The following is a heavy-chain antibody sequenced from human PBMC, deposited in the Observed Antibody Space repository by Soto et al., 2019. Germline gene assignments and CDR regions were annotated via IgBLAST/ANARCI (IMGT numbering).Heavy chain of an antibody. CDR3: ARDYGRYFDWLRVLVPYYYGMDV. J-gene: IGHJ6*02. V-gene: IGHV1-18*01. CDR2: ISAYNGNT. CDR1: GYTFTSYG. Sequence: GASVKVSCKASGYTFTSYGISWVRQAPGQGLEWMGWISAYNGNTNYAQKLQGRVTMTTDTSTSTAYMELRSLRSDDTAVYYCARDYGRYFDWLRVLVPYYYGMDVWGQGTTVTVSS. D-gene: IGHD3-9*01.